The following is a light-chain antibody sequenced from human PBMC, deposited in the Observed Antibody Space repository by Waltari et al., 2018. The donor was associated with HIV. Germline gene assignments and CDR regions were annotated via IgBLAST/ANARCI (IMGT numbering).Light chain of an antibody. CDR3: NSRDSSGNHWV. V-gene: IGLV3-19*01. CDR1: SLRRFY. CDR2: LKN. Sequence: SSELTQDPAVSVALGQTGRITCQGDSLRRFYASWYQQTPGQAPVLVIYLKNNRPTGIPDRFSGSGSGVTASLTLTGAQADDEADYYCNSRDSSGNHWVFGGGTRLTVL. J-gene: IGLJ3*02.